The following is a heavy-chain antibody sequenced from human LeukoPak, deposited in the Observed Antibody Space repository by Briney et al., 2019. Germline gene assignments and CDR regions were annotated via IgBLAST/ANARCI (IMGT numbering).Heavy chain of an antibody. CDR2: MNPNSGNT. J-gene: IGHJ6*03. Sequence: ASVKVSCKASGYTFTSYDINWVRQATGQGLEWMGWMNPNSGNTGYAQKFQGRVTITRNTSISTAYMELSSLRSEDTAVYYCARGSVTKEVGYYYYYMDVWGKGTTVTVSS. CDR3: ARGSVTKEVGYYYYYMDV. CDR1: GYTFTSYD. V-gene: IGHV1-8*03. D-gene: IGHD4-11*01.